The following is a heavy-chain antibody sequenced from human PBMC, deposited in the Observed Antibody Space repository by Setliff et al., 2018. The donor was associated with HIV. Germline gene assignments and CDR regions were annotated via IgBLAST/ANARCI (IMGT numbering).Heavy chain of an antibody. V-gene: IGHV3-43*01. CDR3: SGEFGSPPDLYY. CDR2: ISYYGDKT. J-gene: IGHJ4*02. CDR1: GFSFDDYT. Sequence: QPGGSLRLSCAASGFSFDDYTMHWVRQAPGQGLEWVSLISYYGDKTYYADSVKGRFTISRDNSKNTLYLQMNSLRAEDTAVYYCSGEFGSPPDLYYWGQGTLVTVSS. D-gene: IGHD2-21*01.